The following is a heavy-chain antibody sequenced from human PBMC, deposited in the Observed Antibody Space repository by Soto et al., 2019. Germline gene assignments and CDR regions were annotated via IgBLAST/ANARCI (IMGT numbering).Heavy chain of an antibody. Sequence: QVQLQQWGPGLVKPSETLSLTCAVYGGSLSGYHWTWIRQPPGKGLEWIGEINHTGYTNYNPSLKSRVTISVDTSKNQFSLKLSSVTAADTAVYFCAKGGRLRSPFGFWGQGTLVGVSS. V-gene: IGHV4-34*01. CDR3: AKGGRLRSPFGF. CDR2: INHTGYT. J-gene: IGHJ4*02. D-gene: IGHD3-3*01. CDR1: GGSLSGYH.